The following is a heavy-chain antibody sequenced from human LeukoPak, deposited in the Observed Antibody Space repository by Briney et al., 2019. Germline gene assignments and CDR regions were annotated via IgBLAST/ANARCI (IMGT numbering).Heavy chain of an antibody. J-gene: IGHJ6*03. V-gene: IGHV4-38-2*02. CDR2: VIHGGST. CDR1: GYSISSGYY. CDR3: AKQGSWYANYYYYYYMDV. D-gene: IGHD6-13*01. Sequence: PSETLSLTCTVSGYSISSGYYWGWIRQPPGKGLEWIGEVIHGGSTNYNPSLKSRVVISLDTSKNQFSLKLNSVNAADTAVYYCAKQGSWYANYYYYYYMDVWGKGTTVTVSS.